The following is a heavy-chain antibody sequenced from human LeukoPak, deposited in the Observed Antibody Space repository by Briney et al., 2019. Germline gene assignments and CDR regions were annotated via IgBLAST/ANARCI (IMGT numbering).Heavy chain of an antibody. CDR1: GYTFIDYY. D-gene: IGHD1-26*01. J-gene: IGHJ4*02. V-gene: IGHV1-2*02. CDR2: VKPNSGGT. Sequence: ASVKVSCKASGYTFIDYYILWVRQTPGQGLEWMGWVKPNSGGTFYARKFQGRVTVTRDTSINTAYIELSGLRSDDTAVYYCARGRRILVGDTNAGDFFDFWGQGTRVTVSS. CDR3: ARGRRILVGDTNAGDFFDF.